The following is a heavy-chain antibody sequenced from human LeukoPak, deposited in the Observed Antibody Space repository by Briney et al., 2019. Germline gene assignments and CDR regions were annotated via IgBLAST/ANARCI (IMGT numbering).Heavy chain of an antibody. CDR3: AKTSGSRYAYDDY. D-gene: IGHD6-13*01. Sequence: SETLSLTCTVSGGSISSSSYYWGWVRQPPGKGLEYIGTIFYVGDTYYNPSLESRLTISVDTSKNQFSLKLRSVTAADSAVYYCAKTSGSRYAYDDYWGQGTLVTVSS. CDR2: IFYVGDT. V-gene: IGHV4-39*01. J-gene: IGHJ4*02. CDR1: GGSISSSSYY.